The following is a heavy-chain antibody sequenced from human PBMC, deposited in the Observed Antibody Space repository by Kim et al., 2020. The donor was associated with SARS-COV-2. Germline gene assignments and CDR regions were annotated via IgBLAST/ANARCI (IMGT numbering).Heavy chain of an antibody. CDR2: IIPIFGTA. J-gene: IGHJ4*02. CDR3: AREDCSSTSCYDY. CDR1: GGTFSSYA. Sequence: SVKVSCKASGGTFSSYAISWVRQAPGQGLEWMGGIIPIFGTANYAQKFQGRVTITADESTSTAYMELSSLRSEDTAVYYCAREDCSSTSCYDYWGQGTLVTVSS. D-gene: IGHD2-2*01. V-gene: IGHV1-69*13.